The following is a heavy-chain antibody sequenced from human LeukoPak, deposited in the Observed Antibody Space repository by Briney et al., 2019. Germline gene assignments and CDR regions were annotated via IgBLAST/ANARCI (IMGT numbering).Heavy chain of an antibody. D-gene: IGHD3-10*01. CDR3: AKSDRFGEFPFDY. V-gene: IGHV3-23*01. J-gene: IGHJ4*02. Sequence: GGSLRLSCAASGFTFSSYAMSWVRQAPGKGLEWVSAISFSGTNTYYADSVKGLFTISRDNLKNTLYLQMNGLRAEDTAVYYCAKSDRFGEFPFDYWGRGTLVTVSS. CDR2: ISFSGTNT. CDR1: GFTFSSYA.